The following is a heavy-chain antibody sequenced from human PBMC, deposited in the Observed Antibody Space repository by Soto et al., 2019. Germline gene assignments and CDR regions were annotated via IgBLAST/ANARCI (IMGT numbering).Heavy chain of an antibody. CDR3: ARESYRDY. D-gene: IGHD3-10*01. CDR1: GYIFTSYG. Sequence: QVHLVQSGAEVKKPGASVKVSCKASGYIFTSYGITWVRQAPGQGLEWMGWISAHNGNTDYAQKVQGRVIVTRDTSTKTAYMEQKGLRSGDADVYNNARESYRDYWGQGAIVTVYS. CDR2: ISAHNGNT. J-gene: IGHJ4*02. V-gene: IGHV1-18*01.